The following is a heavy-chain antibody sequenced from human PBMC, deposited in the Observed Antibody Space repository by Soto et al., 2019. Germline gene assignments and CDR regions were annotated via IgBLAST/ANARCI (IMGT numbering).Heavy chain of an antibody. V-gene: IGHV4-31*03. CDR1: GGSISSGGYY. CDR2: IDYSGST. Sequence: PSETLSLTCTISGGSISSGGYYWSWIRQHPGKGLEWIGYIDYSGSTYYNPSLRIRVTISVDTCKNQFHLKLSSVTAADTAVYDSARSEGQFDPWGQGTLVTVSS. J-gene: IGHJ5*02. CDR3: ARSEGQFDP.